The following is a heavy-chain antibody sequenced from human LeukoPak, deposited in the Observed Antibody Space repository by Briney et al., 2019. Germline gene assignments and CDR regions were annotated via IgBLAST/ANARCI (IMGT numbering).Heavy chain of an antibody. CDR3: AKHLTNAYYDMIWFDP. V-gene: IGHV4-59*11. Sequence: SETLSLTCTVSGGSMSSHYWSWIRQPPGKGLEWIGYVFYSGSTNYNPSLKSRVTKSIDRATNQFSLRLNSVTAADTAVYYCAKHLTNAYYDMIWFDPWGQGTLVTVSS. J-gene: IGHJ5*02. CDR2: VFYSGST. D-gene: IGHD3-22*01. CDR1: GGSMSSHY.